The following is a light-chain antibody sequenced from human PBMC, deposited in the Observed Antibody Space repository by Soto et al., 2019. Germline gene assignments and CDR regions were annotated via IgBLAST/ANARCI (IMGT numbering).Light chain of an antibody. J-gene: IGKJ2*01. Sequence: EIVLTQSPGTLSLSPGERATLSCRASQNVKTNSLTWYQQKPGRAPRLLIYGTTNRATGIPDRFSGSGSGTDFTLIISRLEHEDFAVYYCQQFDSPPQTFGQGTKLEIK. CDR1: QNVKTNS. CDR2: GTT. V-gene: IGKV3-20*01. CDR3: QQFDSPPQT.